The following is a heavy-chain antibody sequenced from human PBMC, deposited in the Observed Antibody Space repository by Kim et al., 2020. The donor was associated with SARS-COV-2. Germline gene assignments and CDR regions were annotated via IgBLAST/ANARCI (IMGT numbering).Heavy chain of an antibody. CDR1: GGSFSGYY. CDR2: INHSGST. V-gene: IGHV4-34*01. D-gene: IGHD6-19*01. CDR3: ATHLPGIAVAGPREYYFDY. Sequence: SETLSLTCAVYGGSFSGYYWSWIRQPPGKGLEWIGEINHSGSTNYNPSLKSRVTISVDTSKNQFSLKLSSVTAADTAVYYCATHLPGIAVAGPREYYFDYWGQGTLVTVSS. J-gene: IGHJ4*02.